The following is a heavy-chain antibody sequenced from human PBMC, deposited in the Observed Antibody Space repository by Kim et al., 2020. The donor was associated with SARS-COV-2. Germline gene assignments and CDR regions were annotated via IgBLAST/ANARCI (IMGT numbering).Heavy chain of an antibody. D-gene: IGHD2-2*03. J-gene: IGHJ6*02. CDR3: ARDEWMTYYYYGMDV. V-gene: IGHV3-21*04. Sequence: DSVKGRFTISRDNAKNSLYRQMSSLRAEDTAVYYCARDEWMTYYYYGMDVWGQGTTVTVSS.